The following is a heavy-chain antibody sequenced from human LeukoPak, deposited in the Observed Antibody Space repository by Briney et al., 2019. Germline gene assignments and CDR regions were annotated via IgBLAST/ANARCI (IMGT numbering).Heavy chain of an antibody. CDR1: GFTFDDYA. V-gene: IGHV3-9*01. J-gene: IGHJ6*02. CDR3: AKDVGSYDILTGYTYYYGMDV. Sequence: PGGSLRLSCAASGFTFDDYAIHWVRQAPGKGLGWVSGISWNSGSIGYADSVKGRFTISRDNAKNSLYLQMNSLRAEDTALYYCAKDVGSYDILTGYTYYYGMDVWGQGTTVTVSS. CDR2: ISWNSGSI. D-gene: IGHD3-9*01.